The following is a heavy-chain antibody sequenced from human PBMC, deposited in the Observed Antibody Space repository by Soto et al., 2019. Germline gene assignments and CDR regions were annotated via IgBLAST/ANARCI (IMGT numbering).Heavy chain of an antibody. V-gene: IGHV3-11*06. Sequence: QLVESGGGLVKPGGSLRLSCAASGFSFSDNYMRWIRQAPGKGLEWVSYISSGSRYTIYPDSVKGRFTISRDDAKNTLYLQMNSLRADDTAIYYCARTFGAGTGGRFDPWGQGTLVTVSS. J-gene: IGHJ5*02. D-gene: IGHD3-3*01. CDR1: GFSFSDNY. CDR3: ARTFGAGTGGRFDP. CDR2: ISSGSRYT.